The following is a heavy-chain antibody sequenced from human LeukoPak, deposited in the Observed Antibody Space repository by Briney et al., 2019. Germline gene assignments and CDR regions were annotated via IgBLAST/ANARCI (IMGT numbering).Heavy chain of an antibody. CDR3: ARLPYSSGDY. Sequence: SVKVSCKTSGYTFNDFSIHWVRQAPGQGLEWMGGIIPIFGTANYAQKFQGRVTITADKSTSTAYMELSSLRSEDTAVYYCARLPYSSGDYWGQGTLVTVSS. V-gene: IGHV1-69*06. J-gene: IGHJ4*02. CDR1: GYTFNDFS. CDR2: IIPIFGTA. D-gene: IGHD6-19*01.